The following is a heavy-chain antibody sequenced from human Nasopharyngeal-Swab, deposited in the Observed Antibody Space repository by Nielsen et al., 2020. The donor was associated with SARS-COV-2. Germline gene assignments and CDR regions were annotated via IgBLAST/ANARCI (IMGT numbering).Heavy chain of an antibody. CDR2: IYNDDST. CDR1: GFTVWRDY. CDR3: ARVAYIYNHGGFDI. Sequence: GESLKISCSASGFTVWRDYMIWVLQAPGKGLEWVSVIYNDDSTHYADSVKGRFTISRHTSENTVYLQMNNLRAEDTAIYYCARVAYIYNHGGFDIWGQGTLVTVSS. J-gene: IGHJ3*02. V-gene: IGHV3-53*04. D-gene: IGHD2-15*01.